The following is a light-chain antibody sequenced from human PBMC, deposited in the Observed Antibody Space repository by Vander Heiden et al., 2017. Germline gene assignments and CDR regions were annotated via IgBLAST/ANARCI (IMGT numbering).Light chain of an antibody. CDR1: KLGDKY. Sequence: SYELTQPPSVSVSPGQTASVTCSGDKLGDKYAHWYQQKPGQSPVLVIYDDRKRSSGIPERFSGSNSGNTATLTISGTQAMDEADYDCQAWDTNTVVFGGGTRLTVL. J-gene: IGLJ2*01. CDR2: DDR. CDR3: QAWDTNTVV. V-gene: IGLV3-1*01.